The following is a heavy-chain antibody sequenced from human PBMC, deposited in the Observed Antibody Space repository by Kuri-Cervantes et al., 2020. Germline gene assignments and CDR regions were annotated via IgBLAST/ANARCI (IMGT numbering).Heavy chain of an antibody. Sequence: SETLSLTCTVSGGSISTYFWTWIRQPAGRGLEWIGHIYTSGSTKYNPSLKSRVTISVDNSKNQFSLKLSSVTAADTAVYYCARVVRRGIAAFDYWGQGTLVTVSS. V-gene: IGHV4-4*07. J-gene: IGHJ4*02. CDR1: GGSISTYF. CDR2: IYTSGST. CDR3: ARVVRRGIAAFDY. D-gene: IGHD6-25*01.